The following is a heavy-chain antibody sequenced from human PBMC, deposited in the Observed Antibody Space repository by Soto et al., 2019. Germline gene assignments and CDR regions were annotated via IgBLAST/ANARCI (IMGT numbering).Heavy chain of an antibody. Sequence: SETLSLTCTVSGGSISSYYWSWIRQPPGKGLEWIGYIYYSGSTNYNPSLKSRVTISVDTSKNQFSLKLSSVTAADTAVYYCARDRLLDYDFWSGYYTGSGPPHYFDYWGQGTLVTVSS. J-gene: IGHJ4*02. CDR2: IYYSGST. D-gene: IGHD3-3*01. CDR1: GGSISSYY. CDR3: ARDRLLDYDFWSGYYTGSGPPHYFDY. V-gene: IGHV4-59*01.